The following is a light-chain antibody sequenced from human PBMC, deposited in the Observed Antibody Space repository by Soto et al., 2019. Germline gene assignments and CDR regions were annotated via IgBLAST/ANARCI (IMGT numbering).Light chain of an antibody. CDR3: QQYGSSPPIT. CDR2: DAS. CDR1: QSVSSSY. Sequence: EIVLTQSQGTLSLSPGERATLSCRASQSVSSSYLAWYQQKPGQAPRLLIYDASSRATGIPDRFSGSGSGTDFTLTISRLEPEDFAVYYCQQYGSSPPITFGQGTRLEIK. V-gene: IGKV3-20*01. J-gene: IGKJ5*01.